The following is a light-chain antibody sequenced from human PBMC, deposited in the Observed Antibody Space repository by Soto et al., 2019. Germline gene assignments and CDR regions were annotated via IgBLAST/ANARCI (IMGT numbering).Light chain of an antibody. CDR3: QQSYSTPLT. CDR1: QSVSSN. CDR2: GAS. J-gene: IGKJ4*01. V-gene: IGKV3-15*01. Sequence: EIVMTQSPATLSVSPGERATLSCRASQSVSSNLAWYQQKPGQAPRLLIYGASTRATGIPARFSGSGSGTDLTLTISSLQPEDFATYYCQQSYSTPLTFGGGTKVDIK.